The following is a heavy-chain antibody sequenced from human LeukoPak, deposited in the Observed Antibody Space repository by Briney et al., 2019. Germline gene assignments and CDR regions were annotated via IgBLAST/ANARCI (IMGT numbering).Heavy chain of an antibody. D-gene: IGHD2-15*01. CDR2: INPNSGGT. Sequence: GASVKVSCKASGYTFTGYYMHWVRQAPGQGLEWMGWINPNSGGTNYAQKFQGRVTMTRDTSISTAYMELSRLRSDDTAVYYCARGPPHVVVVAATNNDYYYYMDVWGKGTTVTISS. J-gene: IGHJ6*03. CDR1: GYTFTGYY. V-gene: IGHV1-2*02. CDR3: ARGPPHVVVVAATNNDYYYYMDV.